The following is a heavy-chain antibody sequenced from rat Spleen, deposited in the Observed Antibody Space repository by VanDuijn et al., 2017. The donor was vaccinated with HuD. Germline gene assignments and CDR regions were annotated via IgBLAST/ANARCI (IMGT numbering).Heavy chain of an antibody. CDR3: VRHEPQDYFAY. J-gene: IGHJ2*01. CDR2: IWSGGST. Sequence: QVQLKESGPGLVQPSETLSLTCTVSGFSLTSYGVSWVRQPPGKGLEWIGAIWSGGSTDYNSALKSRLRISRDTSKSQVFLKMNSLQPEDTGTYYCVRHEPQDYFAYWGQGLLVTVSS. CDR1: GFSLTSYG. V-gene: IGHV2-4*01.